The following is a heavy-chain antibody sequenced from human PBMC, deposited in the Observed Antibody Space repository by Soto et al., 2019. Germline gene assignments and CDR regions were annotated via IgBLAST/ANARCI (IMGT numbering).Heavy chain of an antibody. CDR3: ARDAQIGRGYSVYDTY. CDR1: GGSISSYY. D-gene: IGHD5-12*01. J-gene: IGHJ4*01. V-gene: IGHV4-59*01. CDR2: IYYSGST. Sequence: PSETLSLTCTVSGGSISSYYWSWIRQPPGKGLEWIGYIYYSGSTNYNPSLKSRVTISVDTSKNQFSLKLSSVTAADTAVYYCARDAQIGRGYSVYDTYWGQGTLVTVSS.